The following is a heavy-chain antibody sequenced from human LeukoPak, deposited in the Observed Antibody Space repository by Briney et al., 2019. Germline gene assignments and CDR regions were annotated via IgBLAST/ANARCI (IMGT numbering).Heavy chain of an antibody. CDR2: IYSGGTT. CDR1: GFIVSSLY. CDR3: ARDMGFGDLMGY. Sequence: GGSLRLSCAASGFIVSSLYMSWVRQAPGKGLEWVAVIYSGGTTYYADSVRGRFTISRDNSKNTLYLQMNSLRVEDTALYYCARDMGFGDLMGYWGQGTLVTVSS. V-gene: IGHV3-53*01. D-gene: IGHD3-10*01. J-gene: IGHJ4*02.